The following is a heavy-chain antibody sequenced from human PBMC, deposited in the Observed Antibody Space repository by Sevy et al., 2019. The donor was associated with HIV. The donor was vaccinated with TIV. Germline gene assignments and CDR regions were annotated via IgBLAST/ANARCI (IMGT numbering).Heavy chain of an antibody. CDR1: GFTFSNYN. J-gene: IGHJ6*02. Sequence: GRSLRLSCAASGFTFSNYNMNWVRQAPGKGLEWASYISSSSNTIYYADSVKGRFTISRDNDKNSLYLEMNSLRAEDTAVYYCAREGGYSDQGMDVWGLGTTVTVSS. CDR2: ISSSSNTI. CDR3: AREGGYSDQGMDV. D-gene: IGHD5-12*01. V-gene: IGHV3-48*01.